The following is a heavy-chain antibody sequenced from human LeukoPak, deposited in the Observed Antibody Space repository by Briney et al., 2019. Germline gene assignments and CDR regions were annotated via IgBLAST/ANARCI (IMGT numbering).Heavy chain of an antibody. D-gene: IGHD2-8*02. CDR2: ISTYNGHT. Sequence: ASVKVSCEASGYTFTTYAINWVRQAPGQGLEWLGLISTYNGHTVYAQKVQGRVTLTMDTSTSTAYLELSSLKSDDTAVYYCARDLRATLITGSGYWGQGTLVTVSS. J-gene: IGHJ4*02. CDR3: ARDLRATLITGSGY. CDR1: GYTFTTYA. V-gene: IGHV1-18*01.